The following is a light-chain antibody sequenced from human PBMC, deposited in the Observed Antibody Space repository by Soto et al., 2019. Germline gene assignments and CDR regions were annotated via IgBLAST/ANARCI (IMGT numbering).Light chain of an antibody. Sequence: QSVLTQPASVSGSPGQSITISCNGTSSDVGSYNLVSWYQQHPGKAPKLMIYEVSKRPSGVSNRFSGSKSGNTASLTISGLQAEDEADYYCCSYAGSSTNWVFGGGTKLTVL. J-gene: IGLJ3*02. CDR2: EVS. CDR3: CSYAGSSTNWV. V-gene: IGLV2-23*02. CDR1: SSDVGSYNL.